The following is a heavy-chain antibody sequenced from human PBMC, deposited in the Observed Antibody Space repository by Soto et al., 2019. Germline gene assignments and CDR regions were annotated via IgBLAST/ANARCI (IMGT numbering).Heavy chain of an antibody. Sequence: GGSLRLSCAASGFTFNNYGMHWVRQAPGKGLEWVALISYDGSNKYYADSVKGRFTVSRDNSKNTLYLQMNSLRTEDTALYYCARAIGTYYYGMDVWGQGTTVTVSS. CDR2: ISYDGSNK. CDR1: GFTFNNYG. V-gene: IGHV3-30*03. J-gene: IGHJ6*02. CDR3: ARAIGTYYYGMDV.